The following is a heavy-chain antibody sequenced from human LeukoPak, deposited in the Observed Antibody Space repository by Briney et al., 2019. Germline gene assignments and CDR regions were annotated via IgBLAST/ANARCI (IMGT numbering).Heavy chain of an antibody. CDR2: ISSSGSTI. V-gene: IGHV3-48*03. CDR3: ARDWNSGSYYSAFDI. Sequence: PGGSLRLSCAASGFTFSSYEMNWVRQAPGKGLEWVSYISSSGSTIYYADSVKGRFTISGDNAKNSLYLQMNSLRAEDTAVYYCARDWNSGSYYSAFDIWGQGTMVTVSS. CDR1: GFTFSSYE. J-gene: IGHJ3*02. D-gene: IGHD1-26*01.